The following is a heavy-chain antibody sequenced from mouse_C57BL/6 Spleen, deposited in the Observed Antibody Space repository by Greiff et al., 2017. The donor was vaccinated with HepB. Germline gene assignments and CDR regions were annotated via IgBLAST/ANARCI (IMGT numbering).Heavy chain of an antibody. V-gene: IGHV5-17*01. CDR2: ISSGSSTI. D-gene: IGHD1-1*01. CDR3: ARPRITTVPWYFDV. Sequence: EVMLVESGGGLVKPGGSLKLSCAASGFTFSDYGMHWVRQAPEKGLEWVAYISSGSSTIYYADTVKGRFTISRDNAKNTLFLQMTSLRSEDTAMYYWARPRITTVPWYFDVWGTGTTVTVSS. CDR1: GFTFSDYG. J-gene: IGHJ1*03.